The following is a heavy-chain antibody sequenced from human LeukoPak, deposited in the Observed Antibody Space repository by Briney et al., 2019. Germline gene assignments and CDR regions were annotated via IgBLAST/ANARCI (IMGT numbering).Heavy chain of an antibody. V-gene: IGHV3-66*01. CDR1: GFTVSSNY. J-gene: IGHJ4*02. D-gene: IGHD6-19*01. Sequence: GGSPRLSCAASGFTVSSNYMSWVRQAPGKGLEWVSVIYSGGSTYYADYVKGRFTISRDNSKNTLYLQMNSLRAEDTAVYYCARDRGGSGPTTVDYWGQGTLVTVSS. CDR2: IYSGGST. CDR3: ARDRGGSGPTTVDY.